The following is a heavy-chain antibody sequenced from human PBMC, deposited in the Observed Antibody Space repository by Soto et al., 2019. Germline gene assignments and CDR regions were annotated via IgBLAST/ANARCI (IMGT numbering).Heavy chain of an antibody. CDR2: IYYSGST. V-gene: IGHV4-31*03. CDR3: ARGPGTMAQIDY. J-gene: IGHJ4*02. CDR1: GGSISSGGYY. D-gene: IGHD2-2*01. Sequence: QVQLQESGPGLVKPSQTLSLTCTVSGGSISSGGYYWSWIRQHPGKGLEWIGDIYYSGSTYYNPSLSSRVTIPVDTSKNQFSRKLSSVTAADTAVYGCARGPGTMAQIDYWGQGTLVTVSP.